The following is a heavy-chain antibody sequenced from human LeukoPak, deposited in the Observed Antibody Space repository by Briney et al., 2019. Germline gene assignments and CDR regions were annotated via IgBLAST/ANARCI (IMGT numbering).Heavy chain of an antibody. V-gene: IGHV4-59*11. J-gene: IGHJ6*03. D-gene: IGHD6-13*01. CDR2: ISYSGST. CDR3: ARRPPPNISSWTYYYYYYYMDV. CDR1: VRLLNGLY. Sequence: PSETLSLIRAVYVRLLNGLYWSWIRHPPAKGLVWISNISYSGSTNYNPSLKSRVPLAVETSKNQFSLKLSSGTAADTAVYYCARRPPPNISSWTYYYYYYYMDVWGKGTTVTVSS.